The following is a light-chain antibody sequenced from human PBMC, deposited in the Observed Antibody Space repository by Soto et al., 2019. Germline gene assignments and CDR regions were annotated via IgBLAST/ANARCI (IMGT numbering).Light chain of an antibody. CDR1: QSVSSY. V-gene: IGKV3-11*01. J-gene: IGKJ5*01. CDR2: DAS. Sequence: EIVLTQSPATLSLPPGERATLSCRASQSVSSYLAWYQQKPGQAPRLLIYDASNRATGIPARFSGSGSGTDFTLTTSSLEPEDSAVYYCQQRHMWPITFGQGTRLEIK. CDR3: QQRHMWPIT.